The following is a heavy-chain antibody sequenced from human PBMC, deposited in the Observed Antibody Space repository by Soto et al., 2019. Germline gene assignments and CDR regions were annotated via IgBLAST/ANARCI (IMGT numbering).Heavy chain of an antibody. CDR1: GFTFRNAW. V-gene: IGHV3-15*01. J-gene: IGHJ6*02. D-gene: IGHD3-10*01. Sequence: EVELVESGGGLVKPGGPLTLSCEGSGFTFRNAWMSWVRQAPGKGLEWVGRIKSKSDGETTDYAVPVKGRFTISRDDSKNTFYLRMSSLKSEDTAVYYCTTDRILWFGEYTLAMDVWGQGTTVTVSS. CDR3: TTDRILWFGEYTLAMDV. CDR2: IKSKSDGETT.